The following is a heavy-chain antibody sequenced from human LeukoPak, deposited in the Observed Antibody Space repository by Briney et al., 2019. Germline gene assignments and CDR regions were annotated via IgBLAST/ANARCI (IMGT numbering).Heavy chain of an antibody. Sequence: GGSLRLSCAASGFTVSSNYMSRVRQAPGKGLEWVSVIYSGGSTYYADSVKGRFTISRDNSKNTLYLQMNSLRAEDTAVYYCARLAAAAYYYYYGMDVWGKGTTVTVSS. CDR1: GFTVSSNY. V-gene: IGHV3-53*01. D-gene: IGHD6-13*01. CDR3: ARLAAAAYYYYYGMDV. J-gene: IGHJ6*04. CDR2: IYSGGST.